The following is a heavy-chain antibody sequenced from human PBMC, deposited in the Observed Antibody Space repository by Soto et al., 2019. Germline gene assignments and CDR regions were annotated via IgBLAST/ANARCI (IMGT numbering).Heavy chain of an antibody. CDR1: GGSISNFY. D-gene: IGHD6-19*01. J-gene: IGHJ4*02. V-gene: IGHV4-59*01. CDR3: VRVRFEGIAVAGDEYFDY. Sequence: SETLSLTCTVSGGSISNFYWSWIRQPPGKGLEWIGYVYYTGSTSYNPSLKRRVTFSADSSRGQFSLKLSSVTAADTAVYYCVRVRFEGIAVAGDEYFDYWGQGTLVTVSS. CDR2: VYYTGST.